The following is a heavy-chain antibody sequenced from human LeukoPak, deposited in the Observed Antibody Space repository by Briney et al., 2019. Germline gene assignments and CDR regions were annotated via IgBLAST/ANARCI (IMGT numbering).Heavy chain of an antibody. CDR1: GGSISSYY. D-gene: IGHD2-8*01. V-gene: IGHV4-59*08. Sequence: SETLSLTCTVSGGSISSYYWSWIRQPPGKGLEWTGYIYYSGSTNYNPSLKSRVTISVDTSKTQFSLKLSSVTAADTAVYYCARRVYSFNWFDPWGQGTLVTVSS. CDR2: IYYSGST. CDR3: ARRVYSFNWFDP. J-gene: IGHJ5*02.